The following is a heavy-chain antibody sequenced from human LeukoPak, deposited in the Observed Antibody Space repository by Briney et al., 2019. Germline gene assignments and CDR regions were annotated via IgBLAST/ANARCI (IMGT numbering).Heavy chain of an antibody. CDR1: GGSVSGYY. Sequence: SETLSLTCAVYGGSVSGYYWSLIRQPAGKGLEWIGEINHSGSTNYNPSLKSRVTISVDTSKNQFSLKLSSVTAADTAVYYCARGPESEYYDYSRRWFDPWGQGTLVTVSS. D-gene: IGHD3-22*01. J-gene: IGHJ5*02. V-gene: IGHV4-34*01. CDR2: INHSGST. CDR3: ARGPESEYYDYSRRWFDP.